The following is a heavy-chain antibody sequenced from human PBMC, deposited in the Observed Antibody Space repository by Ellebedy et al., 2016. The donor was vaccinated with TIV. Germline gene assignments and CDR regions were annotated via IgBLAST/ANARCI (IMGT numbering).Heavy chain of an antibody. CDR1: GFTFSPYS. CDR3: ARGGGSGTYSSFDY. CDR2: IGSRSGIF. V-gene: IGHV3-48*02. J-gene: IGHJ4*02. Sequence: PGGSLRLSCAASGFTFSPYSMNWVRQAPGKGLEWISYIGSRSGIFHYADSVKVRFTISRDNAKNALYRQVNSMRDEDTAVYYCARGGGSGTYSSFDYWGRGTLVTVSS. D-gene: IGHD3-10*01.